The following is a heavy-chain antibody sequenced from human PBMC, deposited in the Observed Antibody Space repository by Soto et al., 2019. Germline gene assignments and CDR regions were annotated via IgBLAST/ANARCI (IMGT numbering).Heavy chain of an antibody. CDR1: GFTFSSYW. CDR3: ARGRPFDYMDV. V-gene: IGHV3-74*01. D-gene: IGHD3-3*01. J-gene: IGHJ6*03. CDR2: INSDGSST. Sequence: GSLRLSCAASGFTFSSYWMHWVRQAPGKGLVWVSRINSDGSSTSYADSVKGRFTISRDNAKNTLYLQMNSLRAEDTAVYYCARGRPFDYMDVWGKGTTVTVSS.